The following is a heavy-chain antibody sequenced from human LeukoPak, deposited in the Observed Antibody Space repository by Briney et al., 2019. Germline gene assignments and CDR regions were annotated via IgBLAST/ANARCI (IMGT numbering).Heavy chain of an antibody. V-gene: IGHV3-7*01. J-gene: IGHJ4*02. D-gene: IGHD3/OR15-3a*01. Sequence: GGSLRLSCAASGFTFSSYWISWVRQAPGKGLEWVANIKQDGSEKYYVDSVKGRFTISRDNAKNSLYLQMNSLRAEDTAVYYCAREGGLENYWGQGNLVTVSS. CDR3: AREGGLENY. CDR1: GFTFSSYW. CDR2: IKQDGSEK.